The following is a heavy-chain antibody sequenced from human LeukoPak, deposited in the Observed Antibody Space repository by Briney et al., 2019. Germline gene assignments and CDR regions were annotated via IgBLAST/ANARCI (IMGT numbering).Heavy chain of an antibody. D-gene: IGHD4-17*01. CDR3: ARVHRSLNYGDYPPFDY. V-gene: IGHV3-74*01. CDR1: GFTFSSYA. J-gene: IGHJ4*02. CDR2: INSDGSST. Sequence: GGSLRLSCAASGFTFSSYAMSWVRQAPGKGLVWVSRINSDGSSTSYADSVKGRFTISRDNAKNTLYLQMNSLRAEDTAVYYCARVHRSLNYGDYPPFDYWGQGTLVTVSS.